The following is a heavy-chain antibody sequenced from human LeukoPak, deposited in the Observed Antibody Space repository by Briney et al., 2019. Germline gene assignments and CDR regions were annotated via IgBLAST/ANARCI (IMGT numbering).Heavy chain of an antibody. CDR3: AKVYSSNWYGIDY. V-gene: IGHV3-23*01. D-gene: IGHD6-13*01. Sequence: GGSLRLSCAASGFAFSSYAMSWVRQAPGKGLEWVSAISGSGGSTYYADSVKGRFTISRDNSNNTLYLQMSSLRAEDTAVYYCAKVYSSNWYGIDYWGQGTLVTVSS. CDR1: GFAFSSYA. J-gene: IGHJ4*02. CDR2: ISGSGGST.